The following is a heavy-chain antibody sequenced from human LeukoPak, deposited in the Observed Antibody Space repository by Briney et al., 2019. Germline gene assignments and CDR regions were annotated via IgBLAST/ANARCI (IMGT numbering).Heavy chain of an antibody. CDR1: GFTFSSCS. J-gene: IGHJ4*02. V-gene: IGHV3-48*02. CDR3: ARGRATGRSGGDY. Sequence: GGSLRLSCAATGFTFSSCSMNWVRQAPGKGLEWVSYISSGSSSIYYADSVKGRFTISRDNAENSLYLQMNSLRDEDTAVYYCARGRATGRSGGDYWGQGTLVTVSS. D-gene: IGHD3-9*01. CDR2: ISSGSSSI.